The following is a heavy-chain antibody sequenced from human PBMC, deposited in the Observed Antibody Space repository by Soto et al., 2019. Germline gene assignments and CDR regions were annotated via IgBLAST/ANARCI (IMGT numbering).Heavy chain of an antibody. CDR2: ISAYNGNT. Sequence: QVQLVQSGAEVKKPGASVKVSCKASGYTFTSYGISWVRQAPGQGREWMGWISAYNGNTNYAQKLQGRVTMTTDPSPSTAYMELRSLRSDDTAVYYCARVRGIAAAGRYWYFDLWGRGTLVTVSS. V-gene: IGHV1-18*01. D-gene: IGHD6-13*01. J-gene: IGHJ2*01. CDR3: ARVRGIAAAGRYWYFDL. CDR1: GYTFTSYG.